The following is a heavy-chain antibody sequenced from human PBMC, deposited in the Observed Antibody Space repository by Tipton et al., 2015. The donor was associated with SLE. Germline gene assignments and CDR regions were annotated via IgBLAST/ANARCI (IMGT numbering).Heavy chain of an antibody. D-gene: IGHD1-26*01. Sequence: VQLVQSGGGLVQPGRSLRLSCAASGFTFSSYAMSWVRQAPGKGLEWVSAISGSGGSIYFPDSVKGRFTISRDNSKNTLYLQMNSLRAEDTAVYYCAKDGGSYQGEFDYWGQGTLVTVSS. V-gene: IGHV3-23*04. CDR3: AKDGGSYQGEFDY. CDR1: GFTFSSYA. CDR2: ISGSGGSI. J-gene: IGHJ4*02.